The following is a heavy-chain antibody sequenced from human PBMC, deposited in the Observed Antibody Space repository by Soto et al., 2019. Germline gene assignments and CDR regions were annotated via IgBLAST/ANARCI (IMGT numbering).Heavy chain of an antibody. J-gene: IGHJ6*02. V-gene: IGHV3-23*01. Sequence: EVQLLESGGGLVQPGGSLRLSCAASGFTFSSYAMSWVRQAPGKGLEWVSAISGSGGSTYYADSVKGRFTISRDNSKNTLYLQMNSPRAEDTAVYYCAKVGSPVVAATNYYYYGMDVWGQGTTVTVSS. CDR1: GFTFSSYA. CDR2: ISGSGGST. CDR3: AKVGSPVVAATNYYYYGMDV. D-gene: IGHD2-15*01.